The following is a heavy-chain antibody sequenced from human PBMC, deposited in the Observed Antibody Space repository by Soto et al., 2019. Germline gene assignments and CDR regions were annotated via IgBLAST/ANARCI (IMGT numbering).Heavy chain of an antibody. CDR1: GFTFSSYG. V-gene: IGHV3-30*18. Sequence: QVQLVESGGGGVVQPGRSLRLSCAASGFTFSSYGMHWVRQAPGKGLEWLAVISYDGRNKFYSESVKGRFTISRDNSKNTLYLQMDSLRAEDTAVYYSAKRLHAGSNIRPLDYWGQGTLVTVSS. J-gene: IGHJ4*02. D-gene: IGHD3-10*01. CDR2: ISYDGRNK. CDR3: AKRLHAGSNIRPLDY.